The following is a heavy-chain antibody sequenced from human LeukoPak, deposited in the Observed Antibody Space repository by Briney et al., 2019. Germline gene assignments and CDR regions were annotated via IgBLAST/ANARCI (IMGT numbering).Heavy chain of an antibody. V-gene: IGHV1-18*01. Sequence: ASVKVSCKASGYTFTSKGLSWVRQVPGQGLEWMGWISTFRHNTDYAQNFQGRLTLTTDTFTSTAYMELRGLRSGDTGVYYCARDVVLLIDVWGQGTTVSVSS. CDR2: ISTFRHNT. J-gene: IGHJ6*02. CDR3: ARDVVLLIDV. CDR1: GYTFTSKG.